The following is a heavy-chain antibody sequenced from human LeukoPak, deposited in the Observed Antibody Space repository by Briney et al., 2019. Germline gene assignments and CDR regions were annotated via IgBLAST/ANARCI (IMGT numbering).Heavy chain of an antibody. J-gene: IGHJ5*02. CDR1: GITIRSYC. V-gene: IGHV3-30*18. Sequence: GGSLRLSCAASGITIRSYCMHWVRQAPGKGLEWVADISYDGSPKYNADSVKGRFSIARDNSKNTLYLQMHSLRADCTAVYYCAKGARGDTVTSIVGLNWFDPWGQGTLVTVSS. D-gene: IGHD4-17*01. CDR2: ISYDGSPK. CDR3: AKGARGDTVTSIVGLNWFDP.